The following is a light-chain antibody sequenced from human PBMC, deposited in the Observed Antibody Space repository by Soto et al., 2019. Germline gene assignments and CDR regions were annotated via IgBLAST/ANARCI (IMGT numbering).Light chain of an antibody. CDR3: QQVYSIRSLT. CDR1: QTVGTF. CDR2: AAS. V-gene: IGKV1-39*01. J-gene: IGKJ1*01. Sequence: DIQMTQSPSSLSAYVGDRVTITCRASQTVGTFLNWYQQRPGRAPNLLIYAASNLPTGVPSRFSGSGSGTDFTLTINSLQPEDFGTYYCQQVYSIRSLTFGQATKVVIK.